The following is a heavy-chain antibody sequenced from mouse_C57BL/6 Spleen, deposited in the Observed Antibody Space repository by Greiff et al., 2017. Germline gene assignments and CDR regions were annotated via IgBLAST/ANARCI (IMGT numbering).Heavy chain of an antibody. CDR2: INPGSGGT. D-gene: IGHD2-12*01. CDR1: GYAFTNYL. Sequence: QVQLQQSGAELVRPGTSVKVSCKASGYAFTNYLIEWVKQRPGQGLEWIGVINPGSGGTNDNEKFKGKATLTADKSSSTAYMQLSSLTSEDSAVYFCARSYSNDGDYAMDYWGQGTSVTVSS. J-gene: IGHJ4*01. CDR3: ARSYSNDGDYAMDY. V-gene: IGHV1-54*01.